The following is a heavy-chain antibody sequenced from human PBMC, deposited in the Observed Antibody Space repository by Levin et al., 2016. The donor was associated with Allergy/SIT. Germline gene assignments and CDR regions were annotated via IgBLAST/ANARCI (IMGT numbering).Heavy chain of an antibody. J-gene: IGHJ5*02. CDR2: ISYDGSNK. D-gene: IGHD6-19*01. Sequence: VRQAPGKGLEWVAVISYDGSNKYYADSVKGRFTISRDNSKNTLYLQMNSLRAEDTAVYYCAKGPRIAVAGTIDPWGQGTLVTVSS. CDR3: AKGPRIAVAGTIDP. V-gene: IGHV3-30*18.